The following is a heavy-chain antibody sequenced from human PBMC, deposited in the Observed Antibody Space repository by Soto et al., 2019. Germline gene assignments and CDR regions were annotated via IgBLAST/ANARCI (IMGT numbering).Heavy chain of an antibody. V-gene: IGHV4-34*01. CDR1: GGSFSGYY. D-gene: IGHD3-10*01. J-gene: IGHJ4*02. CDR3: ASYKKPGVTMVRGVYDY. CDR2: INHSGST. Sequence: SETLSLTCAVYGGSFSGYYWSWIRQPPGKGLEWIGEINHSGSTNYNPSLKSRVTISVDTSKNQFSLKLSSVTAADTAVYYCASYKKPGVTMVRGVYDYWGQGTLVTVSS.